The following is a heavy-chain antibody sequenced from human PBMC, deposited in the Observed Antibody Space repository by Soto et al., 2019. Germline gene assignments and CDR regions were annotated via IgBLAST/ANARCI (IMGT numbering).Heavy chain of an antibody. J-gene: IGHJ4*02. V-gene: IGHV3-66*01. D-gene: IGHD3-3*01. Sequence: EVQLVESGGGLVQPGGSLRLSCAASGFTVSSNYMSWVRQAPGKGLEWVSVIYSGGRTYYADSVKGRFTISRDNSKHTLYLQMNSLRAEDTAVYYCARSITIFGVGLDYWGQGTLVTVSS. CDR3: ARSITIFGVGLDY. CDR2: IYSGGRT. CDR1: GFTVSSNY.